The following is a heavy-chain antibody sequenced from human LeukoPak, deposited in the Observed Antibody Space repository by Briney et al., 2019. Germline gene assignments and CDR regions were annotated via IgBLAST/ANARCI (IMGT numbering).Heavy chain of an antibody. D-gene: IGHD2-2*01. CDR2: IKQDGSEK. CDR3: ARAQVVPAAAYYYYMDV. J-gene: IGHJ6*03. V-gene: IGHV3-7*04. Sequence: ETLSLTCTVSGGSISSYYWSWIRQPAGKGLEWVANIKQDGSEKYYVDSVKGRFTISRDNAKNSLYLQMNSLRAEDTAVYYCARAQVVPAAAYYYYMDVWGKGTTVTVSS. CDR1: GGSISSYY.